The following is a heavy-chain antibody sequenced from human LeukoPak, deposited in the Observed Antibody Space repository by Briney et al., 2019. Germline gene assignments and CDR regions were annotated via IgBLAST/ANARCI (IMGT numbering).Heavy chain of an antibody. CDR2: ISYSGRT. Sequence: SETLSLTCTVSGGSTSSSSFYWGWIRQPPGKGLECIGRISYSGRTYYNPSLQSRVTRSVDTSKNQFSLRLSSVTAADTAVYYCARLRAYYYDSSGCYNFDFWGQGTLVTVSS. D-gene: IGHD3-22*01. J-gene: IGHJ4*02. CDR3: ARLRAYYYDSSGCYNFDF. CDR1: GGSTSSSSFY. V-gene: IGHV4-39*01.